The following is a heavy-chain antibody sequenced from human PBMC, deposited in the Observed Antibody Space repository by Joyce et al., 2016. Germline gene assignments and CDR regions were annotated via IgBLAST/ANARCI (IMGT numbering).Heavy chain of an antibody. J-gene: IGHJ4*02. D-gene: IGHD1-7*01. CDR1: GFTFSTYS. CDR2: ISNRSAYI. V-gene: IGHV3-21*01. Sequence: EVQLVESGGGLVKPGGSLRLSCAASGFTFSTYSMNWVRQAPGKGLEWVSSISNRSAYIYYADSVRGRFTISRDNAKHPLYLQMNSLRAEDTAVYYCARDRTGTTNPFDYWGQGTLVTVSS. CDR3: ARDRTGTTNPFDY.